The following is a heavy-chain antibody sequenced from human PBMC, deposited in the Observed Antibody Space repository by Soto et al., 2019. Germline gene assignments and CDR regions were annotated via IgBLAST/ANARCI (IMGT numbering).Heavy chain of an antibody. CDR3: AKILDTAMVTGFNYYYYGMDV. CDR2: ISGSGGST. Sequence: GGSLRLSCAASGFTFSSYAMSWVRQAPGKGLEWVSAISGSGGSTYYADSVKGRFTISRDNSKNTLYLQMNSLRAEDTAVYYCAKILDTAMVTGFNYYYYGMDVWGQGTTVTVSS. V-gene: IGHV3-23*01. J-gene: IGHJ6*02. D-gene: IGHD5-18*01. CDR1: GFTFSSYA.